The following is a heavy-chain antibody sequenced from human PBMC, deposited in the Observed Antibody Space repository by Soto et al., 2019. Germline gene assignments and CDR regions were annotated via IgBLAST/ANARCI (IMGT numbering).Heavy chain of an antibody. V-gene: IGHV1-69*06. J-gene: IGHJ5*02. CDR2: IIPIFGTA. Sequence: QVQLVQYGAEVKKPGSSVKVSCTASGGTFSSYAISWVRQAPGQGLAWLGGIIPIFGTANYAQKFQGRVTITADKITSTAYMELSSVRSDDTAVYFCARDLLSGLDKTRTNVFDPWGQGTLVTVSS. CDR1: GGTFSSYA. CDR3: ARDLLSGLDKTRTNVFDP. D-gene: IGHD3-3*01.